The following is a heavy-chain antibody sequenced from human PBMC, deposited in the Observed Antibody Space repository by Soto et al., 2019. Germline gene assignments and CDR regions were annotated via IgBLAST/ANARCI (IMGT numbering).Heavy chain of an antibody. J-gene: IGHJ5*02. CDR2: IYYSGST. Sequence: SETLSLTCTVSGGSISSSSYYWGWIRQPPGKGLEWIVSIYYSGSTYYNPSLKSRVTISVDTSKNQFSLKLISVTAADTAVYYCARRPYSSSSGWFDPWGQGTLVTVSS. CDR1: GGSISSSSYY. D-gene: IGHD6-6*01. V-gene: IGHV4-39*01. CDR3: ARRPYSSSSGWFDP.